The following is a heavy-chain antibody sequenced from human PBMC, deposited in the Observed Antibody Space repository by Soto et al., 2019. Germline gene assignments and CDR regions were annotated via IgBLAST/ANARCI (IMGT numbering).Heavy chain of an antibody. V-gene: IGHV3-9*01. J-gene: IGHJ3*02. CDR3: AKGIWFGDPDLSGAFDN. D-gene: IGHD3-10*01. Sequence: EVQLVESGGGLVQPGRSLRLSCAASEFTFDDYAMHWVRQAPGKGLDWVSGIRWNSDRIGYADSVKGRFTISRDNAKNYPYLQMNSLRAEDTALYYCAKGIWFGDPDLSGAFDNWGQGTMVTVSS. CDR2: IRWNSDRI. CDR1: EFTFDDYA.